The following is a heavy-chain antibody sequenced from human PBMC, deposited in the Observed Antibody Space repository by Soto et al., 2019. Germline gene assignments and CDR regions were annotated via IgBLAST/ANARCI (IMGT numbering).Heavy chain of an antibody. J-gene: IGHJ4*02. V-gene: IGHV3-15*07. CDR2: IKSKTDGGTI. D-gene: IGHD3-3*01. CDR3: TTDSGETTDFWSGYLPY. Sequence: GESLKISCAASGFTFSNAWMNWVRQAPGKGLEWVGRIKSKTDGGTIDYAAPVKGRFTISRDDSKNTLYLQMNSLKTEDTAVYYCTTDSGETTDFWSGYLPYWGQGTLVTVSS. CDR1: GFTFSNAW.